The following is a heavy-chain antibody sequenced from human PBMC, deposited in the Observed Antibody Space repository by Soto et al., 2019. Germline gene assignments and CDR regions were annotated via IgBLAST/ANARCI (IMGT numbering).Heavy chain of an antibody. D-gene: IGHD2-15*01. J-gene: IGHJ4*02. Sequence: GGSLRLSCEASGFTFSSYALHWVRQAPGKGLEWAAVISYDGNIKYYADSVKGRFTNSRDNSRNTLNLQMKRLGLEDTVVYYCARAGGYLSGIDYWGQGALVTVPQ. CDR1: GFTFSSYA. CDR3: ARAGGYLSGIDY. CDR2: ISYDGNIK. V-gene: IGHV3-30-3*01.